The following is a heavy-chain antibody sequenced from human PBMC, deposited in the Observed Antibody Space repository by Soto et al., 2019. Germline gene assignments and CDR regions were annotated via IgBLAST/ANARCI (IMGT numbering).Heavy chain of an antibody. D-gene: IGHD3-3*01. V-gene: IGHV3-74*01. Sequence: EVQLVESGGGLVQPGGSLRLSCAASGLTLTTYWMYWVRQAPGKGLVWVSRIKSDGSSTSYADSVKGRFTISRDNAKDTLYRQMYRRMTEDKAVYSCARGRGGEGCDYYPTDVWGQGTTVTVSS. J-gene: IGHJ6*02. CDR3: ARGRGGEGCDYYPTDV. CDR2: IKSDGSST. CDR1: GLTLTTYW.